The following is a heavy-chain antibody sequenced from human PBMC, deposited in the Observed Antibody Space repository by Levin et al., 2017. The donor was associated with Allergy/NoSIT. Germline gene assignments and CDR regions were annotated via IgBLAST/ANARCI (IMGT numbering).Heavy chain of an antibody. V-gene: IGHV1-3*01. CDR1: GYIFSHYG. J-gene: IGHJ6*02. CDR2: INPGNGNT. D-gene: IGHD1-1*01. Sequence: ASVKVSCKTSGYIFSHYGIHWVRQAPGQRLEWMGWINPGNGNTKYSQRFQGRVTISRDTSASTAYMELSSVKSEDTAVYYCAREQFETTGNNNHFYHYYGMDVWGQGTTVAVSS. CDR3: AREQFETTGNNNHFYHYYGMDV.